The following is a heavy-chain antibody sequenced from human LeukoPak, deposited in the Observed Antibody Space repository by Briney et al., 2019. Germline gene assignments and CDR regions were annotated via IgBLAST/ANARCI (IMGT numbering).Heavy chain of an antibody. D-gene: IGHD6-13*01. J-gene: IGHJ4*02. Sequence: GGSLRLSCAASGFTFSSYAMSWVRQAPGKGLEWVSAIRGSGGSTYYADSVKGRFTISRDNSKNTLYLQMNSLRAEDTAVYYCAKDLVEGWQQLVLAYWGQGTLVTVSS. CDR3: AKDLVEGWQQLVLAY. CDR1: GFTFSSYA. V-gene: IGHV3-23*01. CDR2: IRGSGGST.